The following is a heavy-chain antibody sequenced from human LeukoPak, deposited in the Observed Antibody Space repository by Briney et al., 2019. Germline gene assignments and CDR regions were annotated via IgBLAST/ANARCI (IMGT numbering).Heavy chain of an antibody. D-gene: IGHD6-19*01. Sequence: PSETLSLTCTVSGASISSNNYYWGWVRQPPGKGLEWIGNIYSSGNTYYNASLKSRVTIYIDTSKNQFSLNLSSVTAADTAVYYCARGVWSFRRTVSVAGTAYFDYWGQGTLVTVSS. J-gene: IGHJ4*02. CDR1: GASISSNNYY. V-gene: IGHV4-39*01. CDR3: ARGVWSFRRTVSVAGTAYFDY. CDR2: IYSSGNT.